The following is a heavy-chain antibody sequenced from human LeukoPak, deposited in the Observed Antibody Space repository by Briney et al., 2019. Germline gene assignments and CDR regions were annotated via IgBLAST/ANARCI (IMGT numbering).Heavy chain of an antibody. J-gene: IGHJ4*02. V-gene: IGHV3-23*01. CDR1: GFTFGSYA. Sequence: GGSLRLSCAASGFTFGSYAMSWVRQAPGKGLEWVSAISGSGGGTYYADSVKGRFTISRDNSKNTLYLQMNSLRAEDTAVYYCAKAHCSSTSCSRADNWGQGTLVTVSS. D-gene: IGHD2-2*01. CDR2: ISGSGGGT. CDR3: AKAHCSSTSCSRADN.